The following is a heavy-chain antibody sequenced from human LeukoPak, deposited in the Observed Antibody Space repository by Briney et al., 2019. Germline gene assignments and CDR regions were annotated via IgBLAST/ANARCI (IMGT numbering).Heavy chain of an antibody. CDR2: FYYSGST. CDR1: GVSISSHY. J-gene: IGHJ4*02. D-gene: IGHD3-22*01. CDR3: ARGRYYDSSGYYRFDYLDY. V-gene: IGHV4-59*11. Sequence: SQTLSLTSTVSGVSISSHYWSWLRQPPGQALEWIGYFYYSGSTNYNPSLRSRVTISVDTSENQFSLKLSSVTAADTAVYYCARGRYYDSSGYYRFDYLDYWGQGTLVTVSS.